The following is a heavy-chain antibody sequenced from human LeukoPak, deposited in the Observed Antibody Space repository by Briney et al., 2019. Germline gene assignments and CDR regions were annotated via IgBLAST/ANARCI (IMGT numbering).Heavy chain of an antibody. CDR1: GFTFSNAW. J-gene: IGHJ4*02. V-gene: IGHV3-23*01. Sequence: GGSLRLSCAASGFTFSNAWMSWVRQAPGKGLEWVSVISGSGGSTYYADSVKGRFTISRDNSKNTLYLQMNSLRAEDTAVYYCAKDRASEYSSGWPFDYWGQGTLVTVSS. D-gene: IGHD6-19*01. CDR2: ISGSGGST. CDR3: AKDRASEYSSGWPFDY.